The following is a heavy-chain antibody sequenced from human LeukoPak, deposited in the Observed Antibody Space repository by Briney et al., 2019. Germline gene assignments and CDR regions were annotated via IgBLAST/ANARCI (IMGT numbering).Heavy chain of an antibody. D-gene: IGHD3-22*01. V-gene: IGHV1-2*02. CDR2: INPNSGGT. CDR1: GYTFTGYY. J-gene: IGHJ5*02. CDR3: FVYDSSGYHNWFDP. Sequence: GASVTVSCKASGYTFTGYYMHWVRQAPGQGLEWMGWINPNSGGTNYAQKFQGRVTMTRDTSISTAYMELSRLRSDDTAVYYCFVYDSSGYHNWFDPWGQGTLVTVSS.